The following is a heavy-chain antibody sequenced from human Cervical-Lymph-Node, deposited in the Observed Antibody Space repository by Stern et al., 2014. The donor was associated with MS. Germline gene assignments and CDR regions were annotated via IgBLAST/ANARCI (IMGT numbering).Heavy chain of an antibody. Sequence: VQLVQSGAEVRKPGASVRVSCKTSGYNFISDDINWVRQATGQGLEWMGWMKPDSGDTGYAQKFQGRLTITGDTSINTAYMELTSLSSEDSAVYYCTKAWDSWGQGTLVTVSS. J-gene: IGHJ5*01. CDR2: MKPDSGDT. V-gene: IGHV1-8*01. CDR3: TKAWDS. CDR1: GYNFISDD.